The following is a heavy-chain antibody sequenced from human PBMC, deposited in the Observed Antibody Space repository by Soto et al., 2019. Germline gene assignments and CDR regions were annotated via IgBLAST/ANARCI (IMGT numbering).Heavy chain of an antibody. Sequence: QVQLVESGGGVVQPGRSLRLSCAASGFTFSSYGMHWVRQAPGKGLEWVAVISYDGSNKYYADSVKGRFTISRDNSKNTLYLHMNSLRAEDTAVYYCAKDFGVAEAYYYYGMDVWGQGTTVTVSS. V-gene: IGHV3-30*18. CDR2: ISYDGSNK. CDR1: GFTFSSYG. CDR3: AKDFGVAEAYYYYGMDV. D-gene: IGHD3-3*01. J-gene: IGHJ6*02.